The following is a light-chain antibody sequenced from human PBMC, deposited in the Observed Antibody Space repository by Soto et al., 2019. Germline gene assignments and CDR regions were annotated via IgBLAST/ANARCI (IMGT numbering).Light chain of an antibody. CDR1: RSNIGAGYD. CDR2: ENK. CDR3: QSYDNSLSAWV. J-gene: IGLJ3*02. Sequence: QSVLTQPPSVSGASGQRVTISCTGSRSNIGAGYDVHWYQQLPGTAPKLIMHENKNRPSGVPDRFSGSRSGSSGSLAITGLQAEDEADYYCQSYDNSLSAWVFGGGTKVTVL. V-gene: IGLV1-40*01.